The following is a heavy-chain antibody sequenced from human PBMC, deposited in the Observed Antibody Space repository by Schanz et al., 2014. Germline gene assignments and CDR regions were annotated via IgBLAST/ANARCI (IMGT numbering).Heavy chain of an antibody. V-gene: IGHV4-38-2*02. CDR1: GYSISSDYY. D-gene: IGHD1-26*01. CDR2: ISHTGNT. J-gene: IGHJ4*02. Sequence: QVQLQESGPGLVKPSETLSLTCSVSGYSISSDYYWGWIRQFPGGGLEWIGSISHTGNTYYHPSLLSRLTISLDTSKTHFPLKLSSVTAADTAVYYCARGKWDLGADWGQGILVTVSS. CDR3: ARGKWDLGAD.